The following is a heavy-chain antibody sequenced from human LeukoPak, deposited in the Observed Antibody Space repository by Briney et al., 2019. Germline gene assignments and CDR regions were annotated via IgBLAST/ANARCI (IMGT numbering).Heavy chain of an antibody. CDR2: IYYSGST. CDR3: ARRQRFLEDYYYLDV. D-gene: IGHD3-3*01. J-gene: IGHJ6*03. Sequence: PSETLSLTCTVSGGSISNSSYYWGWIRQPPGKGLEWIESIYYSGSTYYNPSLRSRVTISVDTSKNQFSLKVSSVTAADTAMYNCARRQRFLEDYYYLDVWGKGTTVTVSS. CDR1: GGSISNSSYY. V-gene: IGHV4-39*01.